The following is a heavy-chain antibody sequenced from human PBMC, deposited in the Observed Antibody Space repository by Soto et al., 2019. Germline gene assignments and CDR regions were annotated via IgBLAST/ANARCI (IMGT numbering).Heavy chain of an antibody. Sequence: KESGPTLVKPTQTLTLTCTFSGFSLSTSGVGVGWIRQPPGKALEWLALIYWNDDKRYSPSLKSRLTITKDTSKNQVVLTMTNMDPVDTATYYCAHRRGSSSPNWFDPWGQGTLVTVSS. CDR1: GFSLSTSGVG. D-gene: IGHD6-13*01. V-gene: IGHV2-5*01. CDR2: IYWNDDK. CDR3: AHRRGSSSPNWFDP. J-gene: IGHJ5*02.